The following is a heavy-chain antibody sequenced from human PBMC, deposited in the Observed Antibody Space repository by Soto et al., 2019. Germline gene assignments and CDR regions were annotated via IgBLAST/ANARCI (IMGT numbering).Heavy chain of an antibody. V-gene: IGHV4-61*01. CDR2: IYYSGST. D-gene: IGHD2-2*01. J-gene: IGHJ1*01. CDR3: ASQPMAGPFQH. Sequence: QVQLQESGPGLVKPSETLSLTCTVSGGSVSSGSYYWSWIRQPPGKGLEWIGYIYYSGSTNYNPPLKSRVTISVDTSKNPFSLKLSSVTAADTAVYYCASQPMAGPFQHWGQGTLVTVSS. CDR1: GGSVSSGSYY.